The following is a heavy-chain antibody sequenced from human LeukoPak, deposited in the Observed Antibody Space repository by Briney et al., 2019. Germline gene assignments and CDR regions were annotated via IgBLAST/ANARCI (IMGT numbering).Heavy chain of an antibody. D-gene: IGHD3-9*01. CDR2: INWNGGGT. V-gene: IGHV3-20*04. J-gene: IGHJ5*01. CDR1: GFTFDDYG. CDR3: AKDYDVLTGAVDS. Sequence: GGSLRLSCAASGFTFDDYGMSWVRHVPGKGLEWVSGINWNGGGTGYADSVKGRFTVSRDNHKNSLSLQMNSLRPEDTALYYCAKDYDVLTGAVDSWGHGTLVTVSS.